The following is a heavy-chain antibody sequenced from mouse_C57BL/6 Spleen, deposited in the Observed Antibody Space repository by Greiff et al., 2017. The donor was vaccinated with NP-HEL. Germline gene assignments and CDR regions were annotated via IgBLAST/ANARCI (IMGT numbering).Heavy chain of an antibody. CDR1: GYTFTSYG. V-gene: IGHV1-81*01. CDR2: IYPRSGNT. D-gene: IGHD2-4*01. Sequence: QVQLKQSGAELARPGASVKLSCKASGYTFTSYGISWVKQRTGQGLEWIGEIYPRSGNTYYNEKFKGKATLTADKSSSTAYMELRSLTSEDSAVYFCARNYDYDDIYYFDYWGQGTTLTVSS. J-gene: IGHJ2*01. CDR3: ARNYDYDDIYYFDY.